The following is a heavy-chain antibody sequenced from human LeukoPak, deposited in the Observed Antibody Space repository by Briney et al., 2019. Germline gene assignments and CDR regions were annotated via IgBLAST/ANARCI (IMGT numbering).Heavy chain of an antibody. CDR1: GGSLISNSYF. D-gene: IGHD3-10*01. CDR3: ATEGDSGTDAFQI. J-gene: IGHJ3*02. V-gene: IGHV4-39*07. CDR2: VYYSENT. Sequence: PSETLSLTCSVGGGSLISNSYFWGWIRQPPGKGLEWVGSVYYSENTYYNPSLKSRVTISVDTSKTQFSLKVTSVTAADTAMYFCATEGDSGTDAFQIWGPGTMVTVSS.